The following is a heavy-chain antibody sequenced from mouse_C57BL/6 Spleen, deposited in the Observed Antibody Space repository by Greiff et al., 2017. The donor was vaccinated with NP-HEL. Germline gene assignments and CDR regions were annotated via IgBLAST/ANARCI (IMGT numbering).Heavy chain of an antibody. D-gene: IGHD1-1*01. CDR1: GYTFTSYW. CDR2: IDPNSGGT. V-gene: IGHV1-72*01. J-gene: IGHJ3*01. CDR3: EREFYYYGSSPWFDY. Sequence: QVQLQQPGAELVKPGASVKLSCKASGYTFTSYWMHWVKQRPGRGLEWIGRIDPNSGGTKYNDKFKSRSTLSRDKPSSTAYMQLSSLTSEDSAVNYCEREFYYYGSSPWFDYWGQGTLVTVSA.